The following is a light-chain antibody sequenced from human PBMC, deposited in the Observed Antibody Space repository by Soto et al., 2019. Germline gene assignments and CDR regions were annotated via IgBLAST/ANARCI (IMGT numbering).Light chain of an antibody. CDR3: YKYKKLPGFP. V-gene: IGKV3-15*01. CDR1: QRIKRN. J-gene: IGKJ4*01. Sequence: IVITRSRSTLFVSPGEKATLSCRPTQRIKRNLAWDQQKPSYAPSLLIYCSSTRATGIPARFSCSGFGTQFTLTLSSSQFGDFAYYSRYKYKKLPGFPVGGGDKVDI. CDR2: CSS.